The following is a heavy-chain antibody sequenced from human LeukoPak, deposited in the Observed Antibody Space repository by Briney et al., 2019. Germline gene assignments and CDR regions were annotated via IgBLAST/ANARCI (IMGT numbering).Heavy chain of an antibody. J-gene: IGHJ4*02. D-gene: IGHD5-12*01. V-gene: IGHV4-59*01. Sequence: MTSETLSLTCAVSGASISSSYWSWIRQPPGKGLEYIGYIQHSDINYNPSLKSRVTMTLDTSKNQFSLKLTSVTAADTAIYYCTKVLRGYSDYGDWGQGTLSPSPQ. CDR1: GASISSSY. CDR3: TKVLRGYSDYGD. CDR2: IQHSDI.